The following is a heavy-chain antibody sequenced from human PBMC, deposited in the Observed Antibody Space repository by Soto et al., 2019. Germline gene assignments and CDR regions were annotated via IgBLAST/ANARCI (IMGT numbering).Heavy chain of an antibody. J-gene: IGHJ3*02. D-gene: IGHD3-22*01. V-gene: IGHV3-30-3*01. CDR3: AKGLGYYDSSGSPGAFDI. CDR2: ISYDGSNK. CDR1: GFTFSSYA. Sequence: GGSLRLSCAASGFTFSSYAMHWVRQALGKGLEWVAVISYDGSNKYYADSVKGRFTISRDNSKNTLYLQINSLRAEDTAVYYCAKGLGYYDSSGSPGAFDIWGQGTMVTVSS.